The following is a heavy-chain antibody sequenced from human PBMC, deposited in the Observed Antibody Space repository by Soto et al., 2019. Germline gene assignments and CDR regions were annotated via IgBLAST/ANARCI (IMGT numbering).Heavy chain of an antibody. CDR2: IYSGGST. V-gene: IGHV3-53*01. CDR3: AKETMASAFADY. J-gene: IGHJ4*02. Sequence: PGGSLRLSCAASGFTVSSNYMSWVRQAPGKGLEWVSVIYSGGSTYYADSVKGRFTISRDNSKNTVYLQMNSLRAEDTAVYYCAKETMASAFADYWGQGTLVTVSS. CDR1: GFTVSSNY.